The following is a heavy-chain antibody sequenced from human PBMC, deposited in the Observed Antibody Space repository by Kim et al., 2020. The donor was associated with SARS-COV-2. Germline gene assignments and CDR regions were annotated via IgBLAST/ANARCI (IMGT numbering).Heavy chain of an antibody. V-gene: IGHV4-61*07. Sequence: YNPSLKSRATISVDTSKTQFSLRLSSLTAADTAVYYCARRGYTYGDSFDIWGQGTMVTVSS. CDR3: ARRGYTYGDSFDI. D-gene: IGHD5-18*01. J-gene: IGHJ3*02.